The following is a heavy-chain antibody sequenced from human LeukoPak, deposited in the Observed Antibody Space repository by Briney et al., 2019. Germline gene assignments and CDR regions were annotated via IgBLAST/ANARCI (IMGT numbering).Heavy chain of an antibody. D-gene: IGHD2-2*01. Sequence: PGGSLRLSCAASGFTFSAYSINWVRQAPGKGLVWVSRINGDGSSTTHADSVKGRFTISRDNAKNTLYLQMNGLRAEDTAVYYCARDLVVTSAYWGQGTLVTVSS. CDR3: ARDLVVTSAY. V-gene: IGHV3-74*01. J-gene: IGHJ4*02. CDR1: GFTFSAYS. CDR2: INGDGSST.